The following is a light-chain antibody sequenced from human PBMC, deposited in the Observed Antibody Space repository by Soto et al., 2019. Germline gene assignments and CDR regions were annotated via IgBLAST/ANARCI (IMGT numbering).Light chain of an antibody. Sequence: QSVLTQPPSASGTPGQRVTVSWSGSSSNIGNNYVYWYQQFPGTAPKLLIYRNNQRPSGVPNRFSGSKSGTSASLAISGLRSEDEADYYCAAWDDSLGGRIFGTGTKLTVL. V-gene: IGLV1-47*01. J-gene: IGLJ1*01. CDR1: SSNIGNNY. CDR3: AAWDDSLGGRI. CDR2: RNN.